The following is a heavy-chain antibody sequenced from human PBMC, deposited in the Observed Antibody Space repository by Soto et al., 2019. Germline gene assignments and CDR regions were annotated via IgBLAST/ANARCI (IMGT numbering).Heavy chain of an antibody. D-gene: IGHD3-22*01. J-gene: IGHJ5*02. CDR2: INPSGGST. CDR3: ARGGLYYDSSGYYWKLDP. CDR1: GYTFTSYY. V-gene: IGHV1-46*01. Sequence: AAVKVSCKASGYTFTSYYMHWVRQAPGQGLEWMGIINPSGGSTSYAQKFQGRVTMTRDTSTSTVYMELSSLRSEDTAVYYCARGGLYYDSSGYYWKLDPWGQGTLVTVSS.